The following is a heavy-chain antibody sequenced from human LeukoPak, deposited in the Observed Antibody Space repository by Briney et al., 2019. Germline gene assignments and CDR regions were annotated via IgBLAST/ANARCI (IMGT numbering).Heavy chain of an antibody. Sequence: GGSLRLSCAASGFTFSSYAMSWVRQAPGKGLEWVSALSDSGGSTYYADSVKGRFTISRDNSKNTLYLQMNSLRAEDTAVYYCAIIPRAAAGPSARSPFHYWGQGTLVTVSS. CDR3: AIIPRAAAGPSARSPFHY. J-gene: IGHJ4*02. CDR1: GFTFSSYA. V-gene: IGHV3-23*01. CDR2: LSDSGGST. D-gene: IGHD6-13*01.